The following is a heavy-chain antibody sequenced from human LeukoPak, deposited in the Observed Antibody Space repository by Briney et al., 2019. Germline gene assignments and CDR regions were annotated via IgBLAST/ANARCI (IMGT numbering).Heavy chain of an antibody. J-gene: IGHJ4*02. CDR3: ARAGGYCTNGVCYTPPYFDY. V-gene: IGHV4-39*01. D-gene: IGHD2-8*01. CDR2: IYYSGST. Sequence: GSLRLSCAASGFAFSNYAMSWVRQPPGKGLEWIGSIYYSGSTYYNPSLKSRVTISVDTSKNQFSLKLSSVTAADTAVYYCARAGGYCTNGVCYTPPYFDYWGQGTLVTVSS. CDR1: GFAFSNYA.